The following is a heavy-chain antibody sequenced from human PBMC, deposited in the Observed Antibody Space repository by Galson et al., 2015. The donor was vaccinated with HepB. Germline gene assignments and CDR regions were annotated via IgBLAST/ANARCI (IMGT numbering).Heavy chain of an antibody. Sequence: SLRLSCAASGFTFSGSAIHWVRQASGKGLEWVGRIRSKRDNHATAFAASVEGRFTISRDDSKNTAYLQMNSLKTEDTAVYYCTTQEDIVVVGYWGQGTLVTVSS. V-gene: IGHV3-73*01. D-gene: IGHD2-21*01. CDR3: TTQEDIVVVGY. CDR1: GFTFSGSA. J-gene: IGHJ4*02. CDR2: IRSKRDNHAT.